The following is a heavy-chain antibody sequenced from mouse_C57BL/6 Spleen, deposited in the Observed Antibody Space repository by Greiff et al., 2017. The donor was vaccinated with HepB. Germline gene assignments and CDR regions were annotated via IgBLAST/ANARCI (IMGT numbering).Heavy chain of an antibody. J-gene: IGHJ2*01. V-gene: IGHV1-55*01. Sequence: VQLQESGAELVKPGASVKMSCKASGYSFTSYWITWVKQRPGQGLEWIGVIYPGSGSTNYNEKFKSKATLTVDTSSSTAYMQHSSLTSEDSAVYYCARSDSKSCFDYWGQGTTLTVSS. CDR2: IYPGSGST. CDR3: ARSDSKSCFDY. CDR1: GYSFTSYW.